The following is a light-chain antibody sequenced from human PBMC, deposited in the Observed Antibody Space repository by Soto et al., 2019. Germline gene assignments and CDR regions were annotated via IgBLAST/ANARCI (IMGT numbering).Light chain of an antibody. CDR2: DVS. Sequence: DIQMTQSPSTLSASVGDRVTITCRASQSISGWLAWYQQKPGKAPKLLIYDVSSLESEVPSRFSGSGSGTEFTLAISSLQPDDFATYYCQQYNSYPWTFGQGTKVDIK. J-gene: IGKJ1*01. V-gene: IGKV1-5*01. CDR3: QQYNSYPWT. CDR1: QSISGW.